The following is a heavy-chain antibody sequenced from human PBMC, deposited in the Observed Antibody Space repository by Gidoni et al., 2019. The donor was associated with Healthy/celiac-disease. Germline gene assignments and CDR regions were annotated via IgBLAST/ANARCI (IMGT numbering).Heavy chain of an antibody. V-gene: IGHV1-18*01. J-gene: IGHJ4*02. D-gene: IGHD3-9*01. CDR2: ISAYNGNT. Sequence: QFQLVQSGAEVKKPGASVKVSCKASGYPFTSYGISRVRQAPGQGLEWMGWISAYNGNTNYAQKLQGRVTMTTDTSTSTAYMELRSLRSDDTAVYDCARGHLLRYFDWLMWEEGFFDYWGQGTLVTVSS. CDR3: ARGHLLRYFDWLMWEEGFFDY. CDR1: GYPFTSYG.